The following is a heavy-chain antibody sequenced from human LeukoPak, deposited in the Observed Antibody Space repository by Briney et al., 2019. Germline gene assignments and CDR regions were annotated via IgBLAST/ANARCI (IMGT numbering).Heavy chain of an antibody. Sequence: GESLKISCKGSGYSFTSYWIGWVRQMPGKGLEWMGIIYPGDSDTRYSPSFQGQVTISADKSTSTAYLQWSSLKASDTAMYYCASKVTYPRGAFDIWGQGTMVTVSS. CDR3: ASKVTYPRGAFDI. CDR2: IYPGDSDT. V-gene: IGHV5-51*01. D-gene: IGHD3-10*01. CDR1: GYSFTSYW. J-gene: IGHJ3*02.